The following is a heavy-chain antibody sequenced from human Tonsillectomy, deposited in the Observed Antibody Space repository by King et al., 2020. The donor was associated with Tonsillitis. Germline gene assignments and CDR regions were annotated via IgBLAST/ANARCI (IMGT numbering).Heavy chain of an antibody. Sequence: TLKESGPTLVKPTQTLTLTCTFSGFSLSTSGVGVGWIRQPPGQALEWLALIYWNDDKRYSPSLKSRLTITKDTSKNQVVLTMTNMDPVDTATYYCAHGITYYYDSSGPDLDYWGQGTLVTVSS. CDR3: AHGITYYYDSSGPDLDY. J-gene: IGHJ4*02. D-gene: IGHD3-22*01. CDR1: GFSLSTSGVG. V-gene: IGHV2-5*01. CDR2: IYWNDDK.